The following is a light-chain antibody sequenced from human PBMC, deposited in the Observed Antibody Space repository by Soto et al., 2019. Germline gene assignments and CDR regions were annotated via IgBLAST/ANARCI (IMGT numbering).Light chain of an antibody. J-gene: IGLJ3*02. V-gene: IGLV1-40*01. CDR3: QSYDSSLRGWV. CDR1: SSNIGAGYD. Sequence: QSVLTQPPSVSGAPGPSVTISCTGSSSNIGAGYDVHWYQQLPGTAPKLLIYGNSKRPSGVPDRFSGSKSGTSASLAITGLQAEDEADYYCQSYDSSLRGWVFGGGTKLTVL. CDR2: GNS.